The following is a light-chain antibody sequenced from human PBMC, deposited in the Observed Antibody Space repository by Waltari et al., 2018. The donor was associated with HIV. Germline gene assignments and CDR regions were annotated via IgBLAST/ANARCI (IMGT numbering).Light chain of an antibody. CDR3: AAWDGSLRGLV. V-gene: IGLV1-47*01. CDR2: KDN. J-gene: IGLJ2*01. CDR1: SSNIGSNS. Sequence: QSVLTQPPSASGTPGQRVTFSCSGGSSNIGSNSVYWYQQVPGTAPKPLSFKDNQRPSGVPDRFSASKSGTSASLAISGLRSEEEADYYCAAWDGSLRGLVFGGGTKLTVL.